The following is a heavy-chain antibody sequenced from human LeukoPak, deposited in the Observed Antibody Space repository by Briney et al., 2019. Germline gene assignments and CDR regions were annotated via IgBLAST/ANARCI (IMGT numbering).Heavy chain of an antibody. Sequence: PSGTLSLTCAVSGGTINSGAYYWSWIRQPPGLGLEWIGYIYHSGSTYYNPSLKSRVTISVDRFKNQFSLKLSSVTAADTAVYYCARAVDTAMVNWGQGTLVTVSS. J-gene: IGHJ4*02. D-gene: IGHD5-18*01. V-gene: IGHV4-30-2*01. CDR2: IYHSGST. CDR3: ARAVDTAMVN. CDR1: GGTINSGAYY.